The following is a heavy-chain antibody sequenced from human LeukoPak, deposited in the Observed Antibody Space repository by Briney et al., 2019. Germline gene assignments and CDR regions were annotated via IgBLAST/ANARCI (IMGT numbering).Heavy chain of an antibody. V-gene: IGHV3-74*01. CDR3: ARDRISGGSCYFRYYYGMDV. D-gene: IGHD2-15*01. CDR2: INSDGSST. CDR1: GFTFSSYW. J-gene: IGHJ6*02. Sequence: GGSLRLSCAASGFTFSSYWMHWVRQAPGKGLVWVSRINSDGSSTSYADSVKGRFTISRDNAKNTLYLQMNSLRAEDTAVYYCARDRISGGSCYFRYYYGMDVWGQGTTVTVSS.